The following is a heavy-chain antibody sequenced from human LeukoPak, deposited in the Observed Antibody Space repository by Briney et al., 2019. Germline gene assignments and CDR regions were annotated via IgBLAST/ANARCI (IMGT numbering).Heavy chain of an antibody. D-gene: IGHD6-19*01. CDR1: GFTFSSYG. Sequence: GRSLRLSCAASGFTFSSYGMHWVRQAPGKGLEWVAVIWYDGSNKYYADSVKGRFTISGDNSKNTLYLQMNSLRAEATAVYYCARGSVKQWLARDWFDPWGQGSLVTISS. CDR2: IWYDGSNK. V-gene: IGHV3-33*01. CDR3: ARGSVKQWLARDWFDP. J-gene: IGHJ5*02.